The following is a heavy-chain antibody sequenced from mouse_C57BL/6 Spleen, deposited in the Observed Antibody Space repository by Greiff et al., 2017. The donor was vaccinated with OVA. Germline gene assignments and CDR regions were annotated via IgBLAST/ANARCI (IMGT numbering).Heavy chain of an antibody. CDR3: VRHDGGNYFDY. CDR2: IRSKSNNYAT. V-gene: IGHV10-1*01. D-gene: IGHD2-3*01. J-gene: IGHJ2*01. CDR1: GFSFNTYA. Sequence: DVMLVESGGGLVQPKGSLKLSCAASGFSFNTYAMNWVRQAPGKGLEWVARIRSKSNNYATYYADSVKDRFTISRDDSESMLYLQMNNLKTEDTAMYYCVRHDGGNYFDYWGQGTTLTVSS.